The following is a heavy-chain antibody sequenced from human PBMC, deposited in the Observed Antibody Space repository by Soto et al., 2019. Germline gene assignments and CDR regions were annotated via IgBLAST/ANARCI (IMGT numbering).Heavy chain of an antibody. CDR1: GFTFSSYG. V-gene: IGHV3-33*01. D-gene: IGHD6-6*01. J-gene: IGHJ4*02. CDR2: IWYDGSNK. CDR3: ARDPPPDLYSSSHLFDY. Sequence: GGSLRLSCAASGFTFSSYGMHWVRQAPGKGLEWVAVIWYDGSNKYYADSVKGRFTISRDNSKNTLYLQMNSLRAEDTAVYYCARDPPPDLYSSSHLFDYWGQGTLVTVSS.